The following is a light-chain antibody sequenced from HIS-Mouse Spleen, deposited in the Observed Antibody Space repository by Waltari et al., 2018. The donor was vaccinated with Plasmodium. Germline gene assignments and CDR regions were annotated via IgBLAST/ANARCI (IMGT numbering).Light chain of an antibody. CDR3: QQYNNWSFT. J-gene: IGKJ3*01. Sequence: EIVMTQSQATLSVSPGERATLSCRASQSVSSNLAWYQQKPGHPPRLLIYGASTRATGIPARFSGSGSGTEFTLTISSLQSEDFAVYYCQQYNNWSFTFGPGTKVDIK. V-gene: IGKV3-15*01. CDR2: GAS. CDR1: QSVSSN.